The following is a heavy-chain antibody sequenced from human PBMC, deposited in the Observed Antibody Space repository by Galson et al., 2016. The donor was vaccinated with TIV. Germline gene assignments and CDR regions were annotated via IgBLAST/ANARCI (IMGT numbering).Heavy chain of an antibody. CDR1: GFSLTTTEVG. CDR2: IYGDDDE. J-gene: IGHJ3*01. D-gene: IGHD3-10*01. Sequence: PALVKPTQTLTLTCTFSGFSLTTTEVGVGWIRQPPGKALEWLALIYGDDDERYRPTLKSRLTITKDTSKNHVVLTMTKMDPVDTGTYYCAHRQGMMSSFDVWGQGTMVTVS. V-gene: IGHV2-5*02. CDR3: AHRQGMMSSFDV.